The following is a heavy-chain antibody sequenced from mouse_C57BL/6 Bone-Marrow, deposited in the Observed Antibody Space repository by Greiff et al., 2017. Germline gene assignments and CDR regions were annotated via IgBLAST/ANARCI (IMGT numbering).Heavy chain of an antibody. Sequence: LVESGAELARPGASVKLSCKASGYTFTSYGISWVKQRTGQGLEWIGEIYPRSGNTYYNEKFKGKATLTADKSSSTAYMELRSLTSEDSAVYFCAREGPYCDYWGQGTTLTVSS. J-gene: IGHJ2*01. CDR3: AREGPYCDY. CDR1: GYTFTSYG. V-gene: IGHV1-81*01. CDR2: IYPRSGNT.